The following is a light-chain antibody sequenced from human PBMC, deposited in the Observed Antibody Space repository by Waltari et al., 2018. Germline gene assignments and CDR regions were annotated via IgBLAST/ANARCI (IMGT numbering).Light chain of an antibody. Sequence: SSELTQDPAVSVALGQTVRITCQGDSLRTYYANWYQQKPGQAPVLVIHGKNTRPSGIPDRLSASSSGNTASLTIAGAQAEDEADYYCNSRDSSGNPYVFGSGTKVTVL. J-gene: IGLJ1*01. CDR2: GKN. CDR3: NSRDSSGNPYV. CDR1: SLRTYY. V-gene: IGLV3-19*01.